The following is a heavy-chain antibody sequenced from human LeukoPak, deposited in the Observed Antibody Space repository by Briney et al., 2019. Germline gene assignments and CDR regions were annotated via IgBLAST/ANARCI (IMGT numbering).Heavy chain of an antibody. J-gene: IGHJ4*02. V-gene: IGHV4-39*01. CDR3: ARQRGTGTSNFDY. CDR2: IYYSGST. Sequence: SETLSLTCTVSGGSISSSSYYWGWIRQPPGKGLEWIGSIYYSGSTYYNPSLKSRVTISVDTSKNQFSLKLSSVTAADTAVYYCARQRGTGTSNFDYWGQGTLVTVSS. CDR1: GGSISSSSYY. D-gene: IGHD1-1*01.